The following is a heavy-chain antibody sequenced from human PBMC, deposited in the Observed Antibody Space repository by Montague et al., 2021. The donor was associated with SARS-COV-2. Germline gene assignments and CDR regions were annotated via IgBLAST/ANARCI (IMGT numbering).Heavy chain of an antibody. CDR2: IDYSGST. D-gene: IGHD6-13*01. CDR1: GGAISSSSYD. J-gene: IGHJ6*02. CDR3: ARVGRQQLVRLSGMDV. Sequence: SETLSLTCTVAGGAISSSSYDWGWIRQPPGKGLEWIGSIDYSGSTYYNPSLKSRVTISVDTPKNQFSLKLSSVTAADTAVYYCARVGRQQLVRLSGMDVWGQGNTVPVSS. V-gene: IGHV4-39*07.